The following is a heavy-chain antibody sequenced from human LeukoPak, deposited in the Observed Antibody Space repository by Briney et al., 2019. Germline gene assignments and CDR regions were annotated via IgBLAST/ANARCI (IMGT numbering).Heavy chain of an antibody. D-gene: IGHD1-26*01. J-gene: IGHJ4*02. CDR2: INTNTGNP. CDR3: ARVKRGSYPLPDY. Sequence: ASVKVSCKASGYTFTSYGISWVRQAPGQGLEWMGWINTNTGNPTYAQGFTGRFVFSLDTSVSTAYLQISSLKAEDTAVYYCARVKRGSYPLPDYWGQGTLVTVSS. CDR1: GYTFTSYG. V-gene: IGHV7-4-1*02.